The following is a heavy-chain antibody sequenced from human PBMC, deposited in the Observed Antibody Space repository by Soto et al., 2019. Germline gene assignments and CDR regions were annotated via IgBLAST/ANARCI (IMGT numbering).Heavy chain of an antibody. J-gene: IGHJ6*02. Sequence: QVQLVQSGAEVKKPGASVKVSCKTSGYTFVRYGITWVRQAPGQGLEWMGWISTHNGNTNYGKKLQGRVTMTTDTSTSTAYRELRSLRSDDTAVYYCARRDYYSYGMDVWGQGNTVTVSS. CDR3: ARRDYYSYGMDV. CDR1: GYTFVRYG. CDR2: ISTHNGNT. V-gene: IGHV1-18*01.